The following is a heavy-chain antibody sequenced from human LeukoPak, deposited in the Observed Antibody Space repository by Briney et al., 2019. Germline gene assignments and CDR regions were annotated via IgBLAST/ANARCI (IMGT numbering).Heavy chain of an antibody. D-gene: IGHD6-13*01. V-gene: IGHV4-34*01. CDR3: AREVGSWYYFDY. Sequence: SEPLSLTCAVYGGSFSGYYWSWIRQPPGKGLEWIGEINHSGSTNYNPSLKSRVTISVDTSKSQFSLKLSSVTAADTAVYYCAREVGSWYYFDYWGQGTLVTVSS. CDR1: GGSFSGYY. CDR2: INHSGST. J-gene: IGHJ4*02.